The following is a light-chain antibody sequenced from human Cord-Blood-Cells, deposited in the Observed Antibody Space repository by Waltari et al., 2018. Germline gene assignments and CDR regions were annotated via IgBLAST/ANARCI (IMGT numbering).Light chain of an antibody. Sequence: DVVMTQSPLSLPVTLGQPASISCRSSQSLVHSDGNTYLNWFQQRPGHSPRRLIYKVSNRDSGVPDRFSGSGSGTDFTLKISRVEAEDVGVYYCMQGTHWLYTFGQGTKLEIK. CDR2: KVS. CDR3: MQGTHWLYT. J-gene: IGKJ2*01. V-gene: IGKV2-30*02. CDR1: QSLVHSDGNTY.